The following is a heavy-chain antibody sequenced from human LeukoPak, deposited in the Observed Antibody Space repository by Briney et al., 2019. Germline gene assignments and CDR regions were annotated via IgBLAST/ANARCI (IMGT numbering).Heavy chain of an antibody. CDR1: VGSVSSDY. V-gene: IGHV4-59*02. J-gene: IGHJ4*02. CDR2: IYYSATT. D-gene: IGHD6-19*01. Sequence: SETLSLTCNVSVGSVSSDYWSWIRQPPAKGLEWIGYIYYSATTNYNPSLKSRVTMSLDTSKNQFSLAVTSVTGADTAVYYRATGHSSGWFDYSGRGTLVIVSS. CDR3: ATGHSSGWFDY.